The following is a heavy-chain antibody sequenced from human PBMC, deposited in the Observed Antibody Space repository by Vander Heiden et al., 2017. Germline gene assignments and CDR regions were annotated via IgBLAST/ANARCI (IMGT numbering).Heavy chain of an antibody. Sequence: EVQLVESGGGLVKPGGSLRLSCAASGFTFSSYSMNGVRQAPGKGLEWVSSISSSSSYIYYADSVKGRFTISRDNAKNSLYLQMNSLRAEDTAVYYCAREPPSYYDSSGYSVYWGQGTLVTVSS. D-gene: IGHD3-22*01. CDR1: GFTFSSYS. CDR3: AREPPSYYDSSGYSVY. CDR2: ISSSSSYI. V-gene: IGHV3-21*01. J-gene: IGHJ4*02.